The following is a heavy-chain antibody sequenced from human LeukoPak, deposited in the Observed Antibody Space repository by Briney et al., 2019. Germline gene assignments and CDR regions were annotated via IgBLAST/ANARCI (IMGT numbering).Heavy chain of an antibody. D-gene: IGHD2-2*01. CDR3: ARVGCSSTCCYARSDAFDI. J-gene: IGHJ3*02. CDR2: IYYSGST. Sequence: SETLSLTCTVSGGSISSYYWSRIRQPPGKGLEWIGYIYYSGSTNYNPSLKSRVTISVDTSKNQFSLKLSSVTAADTAVYYCARVGCSSTCCYARSDAFDIWGQGTMVTVSS. CDR1: GGSISSYY. V-gene: IGHV4-59*01.